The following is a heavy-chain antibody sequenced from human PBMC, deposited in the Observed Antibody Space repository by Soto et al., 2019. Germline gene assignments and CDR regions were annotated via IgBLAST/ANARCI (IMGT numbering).Heavy chain of an antibody. Sequence: SETLSLTCTVSGGSISSGGYYWSWIRQHPGKGLEWIGYIYYSGSTYYNPSLKSRVTISVDTSKNQFSLKLSSVTAADTAVYYCARAYRDFWSGYYYAFDIWGQGTMVTVSS. V-gene: IGHV4-31*03. CDR1: GGSISSGGYY. D-gene: IGHD3-3*01. J-gene: IGHJ3*02. CDR2: IYYSGST. CDR3: ARAYRDFWSGYYYAFDI.